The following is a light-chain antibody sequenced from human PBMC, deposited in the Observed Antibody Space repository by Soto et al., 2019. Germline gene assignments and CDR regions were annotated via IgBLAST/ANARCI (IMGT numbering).Light chain of an antibody. V-gene: IGLV3-1*01. Sequence: SYELTQPPSVSVSPGQTASITCSGDKVGDKFACWYQQKPGQSPMLVIYQDNKRPSGIPERFSGSNSGNTATLTISGTQAMAEADYYCQAWDSITAVFGGGTKLTVL. J-gene: IGLJ2*01. CDR3: QAWDSITAV. CDR2: QDN. CDR1: KVGDKF.